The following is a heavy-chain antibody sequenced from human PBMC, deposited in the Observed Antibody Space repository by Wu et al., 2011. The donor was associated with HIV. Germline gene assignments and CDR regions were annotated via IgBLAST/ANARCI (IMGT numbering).Heavy chain of an antibody. CDR3: ARERGLGVGAAGTTTKLYYYYGMDV. Sequence: QVQLAQSGAEVKKPGSSVKVSCKASGDTFSSYAFNWVRQAPGQGLEWMGGIIPLLKTLNYAQKFQGRFTITTDESATTVYMELSSLTSEDTAVYYCARERGLGVGAAGTTTKLYYYYGMDVWGQGTHRSPSP. CDR1: GDTFSSYA. D-gene: IGHD6-13*01. J-gene: IGHJ6*02. V-gene: IGHV1-69*05. CDR2: IIPLLKTL.